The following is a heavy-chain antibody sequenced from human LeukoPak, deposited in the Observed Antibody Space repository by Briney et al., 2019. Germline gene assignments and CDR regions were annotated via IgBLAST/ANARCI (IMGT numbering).Heavy chain of an antibody. CDR2: IYYSGST. D-gene: IGHD3-22*01. CDR3: ARRYAYYYDSSGYYLDY. J-gene: IGHJ4*02. CDR1: GGSISSNSYY. V-gene: IGHV4-39*01. Sequence: PSETLSLTCTVSGGSISSNSYYWGWIRQPPGKGLEWIGSIYYSGSTYYNPSLKSRVTISVDTSKNQFSLKLSSVTAADTAVYYCARRYAYYYDSSGYYLDYWGQGTLVTVSS.